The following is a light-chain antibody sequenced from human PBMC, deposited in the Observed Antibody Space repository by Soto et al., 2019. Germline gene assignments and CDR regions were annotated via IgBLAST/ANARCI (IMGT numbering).Light chain of an antibody. V-gene: IGKV3D-15*01. J-gene: IGKJ1*01. Sequence: EIVMTQSASTLSGSPGERATLSWRASQSVSSNLAWYQQKPGQAPRLLVYGASTRATGIPARFSGSGSGTEFTPTISSLQSEDFAVYYCQQRSNWPPWTFGQGTKVDIK. CDR2: GAS. CDR1: QSVSSN. CDR3: QQRSNWPPWT.